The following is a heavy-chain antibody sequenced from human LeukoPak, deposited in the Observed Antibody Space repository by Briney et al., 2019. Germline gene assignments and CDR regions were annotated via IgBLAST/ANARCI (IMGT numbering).Heavy chain of an antibody. D-gene: IGHD6-19*01. V-gene: IGHV4-4*09. CDR1: GGSISHYY. Sequence: SETLSLTCTVSGGSISHYYWSWIRQPPGKGLEWIGCICNSGGTDYNPSLKSRVTISVDTSKNQFSLNLSSVTAADTAVYYCAKTGRPNNSGWYRWFDPWGQGTLVTVSS. CDR2: ICNSGGT. J-gene: IGHJ5*02. CDR3: AKTGRPNNSGWYRWFDP.